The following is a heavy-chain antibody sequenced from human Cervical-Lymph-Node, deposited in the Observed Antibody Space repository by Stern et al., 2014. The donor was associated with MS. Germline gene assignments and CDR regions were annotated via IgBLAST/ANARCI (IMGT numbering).Heavy chain of an antibody. CDR2: INAGNGNT. CDR1: GYTFTSYA. CDR3: AREGIAAAGLDY. J-gene: IGHJ4*02. D-gene: IGHD6-13*01. Sequence: QVQLVQSGAEVKKPGASVKVSCKASGYTFTSYAMHWVRQAPGQRLEWMGWINAGNGNTKYSQKFQGRVTITRDTSASTAYMELSSLRSEDTAVYYCAREGIAAAGLDYWGQGTLVTVSS. V-gene: IGHV1-3*01.